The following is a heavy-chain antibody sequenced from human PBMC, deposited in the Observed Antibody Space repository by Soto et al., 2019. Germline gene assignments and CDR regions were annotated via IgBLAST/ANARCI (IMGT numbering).Heavy chain of an antibody. CDR3: ARGVVSTGYFDY. J-gene: IGHJ4*02. CDR1: GFTFSDHY. D-gene: IGHD5-12*01. V-gene: IGHV3-72*01. CDR2: SRDKVHSHTT. Sequence: EVQLAESGGGLVQPGGSLRRSCAASGFTFSDHYMDWVRQAPGKGLEWVGRSRDKVHSHTTEYAASVKGRFTISRGDSENSLYLQMNSLKTEDTAVYYCARGVVSTGYFDYWGQGTLVTVSS.